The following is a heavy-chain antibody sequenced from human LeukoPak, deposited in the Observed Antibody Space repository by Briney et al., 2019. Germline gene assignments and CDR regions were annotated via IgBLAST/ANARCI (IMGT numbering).Heavy chain of an antibody. V-gene: IGHV1-18*01. J-gene: IGHJ4*02. CDR1: GYTFTSYG. Sequence: ASVKVSCKASGYTFTSYGIIWVRQAPGQGLEWMGWISAYNGNTNYAQKLQGRVTMTTDTSTSTAYMELRSLRSDDTAVYYCARAPPTTVTTFNFDYWGQGTLVTVSS. D-gene: IGHD4-17*01. CDR2: ISAYNGNT. CDR3: ARAPPTTVTTFNFDY.